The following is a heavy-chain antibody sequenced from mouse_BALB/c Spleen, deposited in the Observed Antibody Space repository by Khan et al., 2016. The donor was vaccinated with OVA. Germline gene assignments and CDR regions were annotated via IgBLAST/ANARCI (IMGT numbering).Heavy chain of an antibody. CDR2: IWGDGTT. V-gene: IGHV2-6-7*01. CDR1: GFSLTGYG. Sequence: QMQLEESGPGLVAPSQSLSITCTVSGFSLTGYGVNWVRQPPGKGLEWLGMIWGDGTTDYNSALNSRLSISKDNSKSQVFLKMNSLQTGDTARYYCARAYYGNYREAMDYWGQGTSVTVSS. D-gene: IGHD2-10*01. CDR3: ARAYYGNYREAMDY. J-gene: IGHJ4*01.